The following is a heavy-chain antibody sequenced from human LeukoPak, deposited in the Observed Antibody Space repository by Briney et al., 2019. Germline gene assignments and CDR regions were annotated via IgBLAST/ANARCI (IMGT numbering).Heavy chain of an antibody. V-gene: IGHV4-34*01. J-gene: IGHJ4*02. Sequence: SETLSFTCAVYGGSFSGYYWSWIRQPPGKGLEWVGEINHSGSTNYNPSLKNRVTILVDTSKNQFSLELSSVSGADTAVYYCARGQRGSSSWYRLDYWGQGTLVTVSS. CDR3: ARGQRGSSSWYRLDY. CDR1: GGSFSGYY. CDR2: INHSGST. D-gene: IGHD6-13*01.